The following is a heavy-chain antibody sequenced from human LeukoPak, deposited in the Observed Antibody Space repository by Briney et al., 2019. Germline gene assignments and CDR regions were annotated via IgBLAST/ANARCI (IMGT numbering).Heavy chain of an antibody. J-gene: IGHJ4*02. CDR2: ISGSGGST. CDR3: AKDVDTAMVTEDY. Sequence: PGGSLRLSCAASGFTFSGYGMSWVRQAPGKGLEWVSAISGSGGSTYYADSVKGRFTISRDNSKNTLYLQMNSLRAEDTAVYYCAKDVDTAMVTEDYWGQGTLVTVSS. D-gene: IGHD5-18*01. V-gene: IGHV3-23*01. CDR1: GFTFSGYG.